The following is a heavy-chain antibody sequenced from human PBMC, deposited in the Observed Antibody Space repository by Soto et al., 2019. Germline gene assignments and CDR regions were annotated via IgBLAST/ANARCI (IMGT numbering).Heavy chain of an antibody. J-gene: IGHJ6*03. D-gene: IGHD2-21*02. CDR2: IYYSGST. CDR3: AEYEGDLELDYYYYTDV. V-gene: IGHV4-59*01. Sequence: QVQLQESGPGLVKPSETLSLTCTVSGGSISSYYWSWIRQPPGKGLEWIGYIYYSGSTNYNPSLKSRVTISVDTSKNQFSLKLSSVTAADTAVYYCAEYEGDLELDYYYYTDVWGKGTTVTVSS. CDR1: GGSISSYY.